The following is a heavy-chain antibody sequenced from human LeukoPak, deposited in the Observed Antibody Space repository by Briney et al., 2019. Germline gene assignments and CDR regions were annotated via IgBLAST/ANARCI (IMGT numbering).Heavy chain of an antibody. CDR2: IDWDDDK. CDR1: GFSLSTSGMC. V-gene: IGHV2-70*11. Sequence: SGPALVKPXQTLTLTCTFSGFSLSTSGMCVTWIRQPPGKALEWLARIDWDDDKYYSTSLKTRLTISKDTSKNQVVLIMTNMDPVDTATYYCARIRYSGSYFDYWGQGTLVTVSS. J-gene: IGHJ4*02. CDR3: ARIRYSGSYFDY. D-gene: IGHD1-26*01.